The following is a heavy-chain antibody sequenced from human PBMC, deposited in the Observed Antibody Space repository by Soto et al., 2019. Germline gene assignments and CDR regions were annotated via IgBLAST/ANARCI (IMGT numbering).Heavy chain of an antibody. CDR1: GVTFSTFS. D-gene: IGHD6-19*01. Sequence: VQLVESGGGSVQPGGSLRLSCAASGVTFSTFSMNWVRQAPGRGLEWISYISGGGRPISYADSVKGRFTISRDNAKNSLYLQMDRLTDEDTAVYYCARDLGWAFDSWGQGTLVTVSS. CDR2: ISGGGRPI. CDR3: ARDLGWAFDS. V-gene: IGHV3-48*02. J-gene: IGHJ4*02.